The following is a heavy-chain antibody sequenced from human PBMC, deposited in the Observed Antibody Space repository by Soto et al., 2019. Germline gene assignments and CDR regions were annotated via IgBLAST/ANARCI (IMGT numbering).Heavy chain of an antibody. CDR2: MNPATGNT. CDR1: GYTFSSFD. D-gene: IGHD6-13*01. CDR3: ARGGYTSTWYDLDY. J-gene: IGHJ4*02. Sequence: ASVKVSCKASGYTFSSFDINWVRQAPGQGLEWMGWMNPATGNTGYAQKFQGRVTMTRNTSINTAYMELSSLRSEDTAVYFCARGGYTSTWYDLDYWGQGALVTVSS. V-gene: IGHV1-8*01.